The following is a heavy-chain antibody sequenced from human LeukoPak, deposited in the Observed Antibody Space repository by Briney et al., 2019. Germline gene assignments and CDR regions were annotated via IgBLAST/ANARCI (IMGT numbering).Heavy chain of an antibody. J-gene: IGHJ4*02. CDR2: ISSSSSYI. Sequence: GGSLRLSCAASGFTFSSYSMNWVRHAPGKGLELVSSISSSSSYIYYADSVKGRFTISRDNAKNSLYLQMNSLRAEDTAVYYCARAAAAGTKVDYRGQGTLVTVSS. D-gene: IGHD6-13*01. CDR1: GFTFSSYS. V-gene: IGHV3-21*01. CDR3: ARAAAAGTKVDY.